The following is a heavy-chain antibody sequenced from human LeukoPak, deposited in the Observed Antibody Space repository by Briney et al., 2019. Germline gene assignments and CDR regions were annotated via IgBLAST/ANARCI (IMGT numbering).Heavy chain of an antibody. CDR3: ARQPYYYYYMDV. J-gene: IGHJ6*03. V-gene: IGHV4-4*09. Sequence: SETLSLTCTVSGGSISSYYWIWIRQPPGKGLEWIGYIYTSGSTNYNPSLKSRVTISVDTSKNQFSLKLSSVTAADTAVYYCARQPYYYYYMDVWGKGTTVTVSS. CDR2: IYTSGST. CDR1: GGSISSYY.